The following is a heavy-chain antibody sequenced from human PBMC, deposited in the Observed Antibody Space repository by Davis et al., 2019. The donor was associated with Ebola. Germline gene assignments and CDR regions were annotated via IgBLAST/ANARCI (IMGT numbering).Heavy chain of an antibody. CDR3: ARGYYDILTGLQP. Sequence: KFQGRVTITRDTSASTAYMELSSLRSEDTAVYYCARGYYDILTGLQPWGQGTLVTVSS. D-gene: IGHD3-9*01. J-gene: IGHJ5*02. V-gene: IGHV1-3*01.